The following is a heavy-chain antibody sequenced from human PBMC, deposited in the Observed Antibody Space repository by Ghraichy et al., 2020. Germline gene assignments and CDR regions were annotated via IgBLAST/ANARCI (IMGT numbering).Heavy chain of an antibody. D-gene: IGHD1-1*01. CDR3: ARSYPRNWNFDY. J-gene: IGHJ4*02. V-gene: IGHV4-39*01. CDR1: GGSISSSSYY. CDR2: IYYSGST. Sequence: SETLSLTCTVSGGSISSSSYYWGWIRQPPGKGLEWIGSIYYSGSTYYNPSLKSRVTISVDTSKNQFSLKLSSVTAADTAVYYCARSYPRNWNFDYWGQGTLVTVSS.